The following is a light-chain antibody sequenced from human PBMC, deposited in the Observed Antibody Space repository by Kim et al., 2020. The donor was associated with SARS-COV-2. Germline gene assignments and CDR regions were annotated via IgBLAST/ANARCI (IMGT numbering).Light chain of an antibody. CDR3: QQSYSTPQT. Sequence: DIQMTQPPSSLSASVGDRVTITCRASQSISSYINWYQQKPGKAPKLLIYAASSLQSGVPSRFSGSGSGTDFTLTISSLQPEDFATYYCQQSYSTPQTFGQGTKVDIK. V-gene: IGKV1-39*01. CDR2: AAS. J-gene: IGKJ1*01. CDR1: QSISSY.